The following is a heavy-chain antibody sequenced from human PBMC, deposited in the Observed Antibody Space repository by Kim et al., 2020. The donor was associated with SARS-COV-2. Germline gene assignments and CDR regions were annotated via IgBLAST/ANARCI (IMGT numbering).Heavy chain of an antibody. V-gene: IGHV5-10-1*01. J-gene: IGHJ4*02. CDR2: IDPSDSYT. Sequence: GESLKISCKGSGYSFTSYWISWVRQMPGKGLEWMGRIDPSDSYTNYSPSFQGHVTISADKSISTAYLQWSSLKASDTAMYYCASIRYFDWLYDYWGQGTLVTVSS. CDR3: ASIRYFDWLYDY. CDR1: GYSFTSYW. D-gene: IGHD3-9*01.